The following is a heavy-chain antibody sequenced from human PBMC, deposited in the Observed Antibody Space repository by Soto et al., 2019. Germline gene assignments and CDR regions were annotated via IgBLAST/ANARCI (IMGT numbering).Heavy chain of an antibody. Sequence: EVQLLESGGGLVQPGGSLRLSCAASGFTFSSYAMSWVRQAPGKGLEWVSAISGSGGSTYYADSVKGRFTISRDNSKNTLYLQMNSLRAEDTAVYYCARRVVANGRTFDYWGQGTLVTVSS. CDR1: GFTFSSYA. CDR2: ISGSGGST. CDR3: ARRVVANGRTFDY. J-gene: IGHJ4*02. D-gene: IGHD2-15*01. V-gene: IGHV3-23*01.